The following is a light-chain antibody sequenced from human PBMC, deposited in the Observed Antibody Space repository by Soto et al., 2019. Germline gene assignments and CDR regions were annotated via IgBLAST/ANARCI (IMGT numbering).Light chain of an antibody. V-gene: IGLV1-40*01. Sequence: QPVLTQPPSVSGAPGQRVAISCTGNSSNIGAGYDVHWYQQLPGSAPKLLIYANINRPSGVPDRFSGSKSGASASLTIIGLQAEDEADYYCQSYDISLSGPWVFGGGTKLTVL. CDR3: QSYDISLSGPWV. CDR1: SSNIGAGYD. J-gene: IGLJ3*02. CDR2: ANI.